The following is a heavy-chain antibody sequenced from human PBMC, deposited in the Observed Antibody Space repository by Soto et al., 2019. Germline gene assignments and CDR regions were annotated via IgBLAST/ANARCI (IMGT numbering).Heavy chain of an antibody. J-gene: IGHJ4*02. CDR2: ISAYNGNT. CDR3: ARDLAVGLVDY. V-gene: IGHV1-18*01. D-gene: IGHD6-19*01. CDR1: GYTFTSYG. Sequence: QVQLVQSGAEVKKPGASVKVSCKASGYTFTSYGISWVRQAPGQGLEWMGWISAYNGNTNDAQKLQGRVTMTTDTPTSPAYMELRSLRSDAAAVYYCARDLAVGLVDYWGQGTLVTVSS.